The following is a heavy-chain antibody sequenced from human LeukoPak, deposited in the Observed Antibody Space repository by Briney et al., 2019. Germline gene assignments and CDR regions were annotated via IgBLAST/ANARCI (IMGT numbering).Heavy chain of an antibody. CDR3: ARPRVPDS. CDR1: GFTFSSSW. Sequence: PGGSLRLSCAASGFTFSSSWMSWVRQAPGKGLEWVANISPDGSETNYVDSVKGRFTISRDNAKNSLYLQMNSLRGEDTAVYYCARPRVPDSWGQGTLVIVSS. V-gene: IGHV3-7*01. J-gene: IGHJ4*02. CDR2: ISPDGSET.